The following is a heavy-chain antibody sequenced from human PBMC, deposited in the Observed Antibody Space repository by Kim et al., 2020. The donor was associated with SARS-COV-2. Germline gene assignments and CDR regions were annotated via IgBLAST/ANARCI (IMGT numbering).Heavy chain of an antibody. Sequence: DSVKGRFTISRDNSKNTLYLQMNSLRAEDTAVYYCARDDYIQLTYYGMDVWGQGTTVTVSS. D-gene: IGHD4-4*01. V-gene: IGHV3-30*01. J-gene: IGHJ6*02. CDR3: ARDDYIQLTYYGMDV.